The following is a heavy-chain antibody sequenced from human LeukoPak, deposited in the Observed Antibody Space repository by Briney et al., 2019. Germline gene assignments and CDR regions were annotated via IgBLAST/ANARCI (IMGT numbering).Heavy chain of an antibody. CDR2: MNPNSGNT. Sequence: GASVKVSCKASGYTFTRYDINWVRQATGQGLEWMGWMNPNSGNTGYVQKFQGRVTITRNTSTSTAYMELSSLRSEDTAVYYCARGAPGMTGIFKQWGQGTLVTVSS. D-gene: IGHD1-14*01. CDR1: GYTFTRYD. V-gene: IGHV1-8*03. CDR3: ARGAPGMTGIFKQ. J-gene: IGHJ4*02.